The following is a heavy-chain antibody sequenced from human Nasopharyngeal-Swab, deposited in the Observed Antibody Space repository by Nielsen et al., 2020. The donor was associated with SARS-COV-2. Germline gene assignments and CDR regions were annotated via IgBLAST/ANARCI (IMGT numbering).Heavy chain of an antibody. J-gene: IGHJ4*02. CDR3: AKLSSSGWYGRD. CDR1: GFTFSSYS. Sequence: GESLKISCAASGFTFSSYSMNWVRQAPGKGLEWVSSISSSSSYIYYADSVKGRFTISRDNSKNTLYLQMNSLRAEDTAVYYCAKLSSSGWYGRDWGQGTLVTVSS. CDR2: ISSSSSYI. V-gene: IGHV3-21*04. D-gene: IGHD6-19*01.